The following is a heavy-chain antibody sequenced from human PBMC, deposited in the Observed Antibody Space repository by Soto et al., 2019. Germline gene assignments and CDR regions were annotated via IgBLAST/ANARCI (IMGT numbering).Heavy chain of an antibody. CDR1: GFTFSSYA. CDR3: AKGSRMANYYYYGMDV. J-gene: IGHJ6*02. CDR2: ISGSGGST. V-gene: IGHV3-23*01. Sequence: PGGSLRLSCAASGFTFSSYAMSWVRQAPGKGLEWVSAISGSGGSTYYADSVKGRFTISRDNSKNTLYLQMNSLRAEDTAVYYCAKGSRMANYYYYGMDVWGQGTTVTVSS.